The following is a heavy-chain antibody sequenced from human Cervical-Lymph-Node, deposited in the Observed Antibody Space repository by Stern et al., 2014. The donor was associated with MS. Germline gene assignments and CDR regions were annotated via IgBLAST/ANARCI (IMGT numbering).Heavy chain of an antibody. CDR2: LRPNNGST. J-gene: IGHJ3*02. V-gene: IGHV1-2*02. CDR1: GYTFTGYF. Sequence: VQLVESGPEVKKPGASVKVSCKASGYTFTGYFIHWVRQAPGQGLEWMGWLRPNNGSTTYAQNFTGRITMTSDTSSSTVFMELTRLISDDSAVYCCASDRETTLPDDAFDIWGQGTRVTVSS. CDR3: ASDRETTLPDDAFDI. D-gene: IGHD1-1*01.